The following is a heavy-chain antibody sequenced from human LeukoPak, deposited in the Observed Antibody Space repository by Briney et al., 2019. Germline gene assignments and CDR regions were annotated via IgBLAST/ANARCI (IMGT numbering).Heavy chain of an antibody. V-gene: IGHV4-34*01. CDR3: ARVPYCSGGSCYFGYYYGMDV. J-gene: IGHJ6*02. D-gene: IGHD2-15*01. CDR1: GGSFSGYY. CDR2: INHSGST. Sequence: SETLSLTCAVYGGSFSGYYWSWIRQPPGKGLEWIGEINHSGSTNYNPSLKSRVTISVDTSKNQFSLKLSSVTAADTAVYYCARVPYCSGGSCYFGYYYGMDVWGQGTTVTVSS.